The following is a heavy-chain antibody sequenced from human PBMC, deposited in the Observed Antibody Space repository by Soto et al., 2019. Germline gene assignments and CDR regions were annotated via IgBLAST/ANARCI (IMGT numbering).Heavy chain of an antibody. CDR2: IWYDGSNK. J-gene: IGHJ4*02. CDR1: GFTFSSYG. V-gene: IGHV3-33*01. CDR3: ARERRVDSSSWFPFLGNY. Sequence: QVQLVESGGGVVQPGRSLRLSCAASGFTFSSYGMHWVRQAPGKGLEWVAVIWYDGSNKYYADSVKGRFTISRDNSKNRLYLQMNSLRAEDTAVYYCARERRVDSSSWFPFLGNYWGQGTLVTVSS. D-gene: IGHD6-13*01.